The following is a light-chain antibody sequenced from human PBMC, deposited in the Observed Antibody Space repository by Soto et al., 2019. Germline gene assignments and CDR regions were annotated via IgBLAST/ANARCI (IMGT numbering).Light chain of an antibody. CDR2: GAS. CDR1: QSVGSN. CDR3: QQYDNLPLT. J-gene: IGKJ3*01. Sequence: ERVMTQSPATLSVSPGXXXXXXCRASQSVGSNLAWYQQKPGQAPRLLIFGASSRATGVPARFSGSGSGTEFTLTINSLQSEDFAVYFCQQYDNLPLTFGPGTKVDIK. V-gene: IGKV3-15*01.